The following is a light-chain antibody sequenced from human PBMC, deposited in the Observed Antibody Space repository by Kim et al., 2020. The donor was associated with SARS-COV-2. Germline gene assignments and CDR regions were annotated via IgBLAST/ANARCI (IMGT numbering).Light chain of an antibody. CDR1: QDISRY. CDR2: TAS. V-gene: IGKV1-39*01. J-gene: IGKJ5*01. CDR3: EHTLTPSST. Sequence: DIQMTQSPSSLSASVGDRVTITCRASQDISRYLNWYQQKPGKAPKLLIYTASSLQSGVPSRFTGSGSETDFTLTISSLQPEDSGTQWTEHTLTPSSTFGQGTKLEIK.